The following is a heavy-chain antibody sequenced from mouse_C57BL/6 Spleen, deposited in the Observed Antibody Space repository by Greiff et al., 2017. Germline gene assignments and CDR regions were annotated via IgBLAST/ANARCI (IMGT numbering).Heavy chain of an antibody. D-gene: IGHD2-4*01. J-gene: IGHJ2*01. Sequence: VQLQQSGAELVRPGASVKLSCKASGYTFTDYYINWVKQRPGQGLEWIARIYPGSGNTYYNEKFKGKATLTAEKSSSTAYMQLSSLTSEDSAVYFCARWGDYDGYFDYWGQGTTLTVSS. CDR1: GYTFTDYY. CDR3: ARWGDYDGYFDY. CDR2: IYPGSGNT. V-gene: IGHV1-76*01.